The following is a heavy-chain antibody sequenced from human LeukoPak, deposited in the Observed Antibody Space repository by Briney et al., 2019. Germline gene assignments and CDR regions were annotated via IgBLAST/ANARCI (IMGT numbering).Heavy chain of an antibody. J-gene: IGHJ2*01. V-gene: IGHV3-21*01. CDR3: ARAPSGWSDYWYFDL. Sequence: GSLRLSCAASGFTFSSYSMNWVRQAPGKGLEWVSSISSSSSYIYYADSVKGRFTISRDNAKNSLYLQMNSLRAEDTAVYYCARAPSGWSDYWYFDLWGRGTLVTVSS. D-gene: IGHD6-19*01. CDR2: ISSSSSYI. CDR1: GFTFSSYS.